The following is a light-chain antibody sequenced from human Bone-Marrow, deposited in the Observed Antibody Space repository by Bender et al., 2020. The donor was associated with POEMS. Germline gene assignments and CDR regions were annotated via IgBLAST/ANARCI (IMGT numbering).Light chain of an antibody. CDR2: DVT. CDR3: SAYTSSLSRV. CDR1: NSDVGGYNY. V-gene: IGLV2-14*01. Sequence: QSALAQPASVSASPGQSITISCTGTNSDVGGYNYVAWYQQHPGKAPKLLLYDVTNRPAGVSNRFSGSRSGTTASLTVSGLQAEDEAHYYCSAYTSSLSRVFGGGTKLTVL. J-gene: IGLJ3*02.